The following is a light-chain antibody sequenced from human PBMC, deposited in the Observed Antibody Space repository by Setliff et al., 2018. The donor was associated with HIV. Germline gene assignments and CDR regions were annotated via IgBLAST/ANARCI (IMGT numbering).Light chain of an antibody. J-gene: IGLJ1*01. CDR3: SSYAITNTLP. CDR1: SSDVGGYSL. CDR2: EVT. V-gene: IGLV2-14*03. Sequence: QSALAQPASMSGSPGQSITISCTGTSSDVGGYSLFSWYQQHPGKAPKRILYEVTTRASGVSNRFSGSKSGNTASLTISGLQAEDEADYYCSSYAITNTLPFGTGTKGTVL.